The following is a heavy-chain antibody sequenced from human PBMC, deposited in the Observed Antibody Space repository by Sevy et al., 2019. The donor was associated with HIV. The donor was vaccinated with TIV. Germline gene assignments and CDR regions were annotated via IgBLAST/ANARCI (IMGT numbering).Heavy chain of an antibody. J-gene: IGHJ4*02. V-gene: IGHV3-11*04. D-gene: IGHD3-16*02. CDR2: ISSSGSTI. CDR1: GFTFSDYY. CDR3: ARLEWTGLSKAEDY. Sequence: GGSLRLSCAASGFTFSDYYMSWIRQAPGKGLEWVSYISSSGSTIYYADSVKGRFTISRDNAKNSLYLQMNSLRAEDTAVYYCARLEWTGLSKAEDYWGQGTLVTVSS.